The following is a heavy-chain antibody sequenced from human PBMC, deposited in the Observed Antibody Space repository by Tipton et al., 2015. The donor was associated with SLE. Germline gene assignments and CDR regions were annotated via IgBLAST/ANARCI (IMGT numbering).Heavy chain of an antibody. V-gene: IGHV3-21*01. CDR1: GFRFSSYS. CDR2: ISSSSSYI. J-gene: IGHJ4*02. D-gene: IGHD6-6*01. Sequence: SLRLSFAASGFRFSSYSMNWVRQAPGKGLEWVSYISSSSSYIYYADSVKGRFTISRDNAKTSLYLQMDSLRPEDTALYFCARDDPASIAARGYFDYWGQGTLVTVSS. CDR3: ARDDPASIAARGYFDY.